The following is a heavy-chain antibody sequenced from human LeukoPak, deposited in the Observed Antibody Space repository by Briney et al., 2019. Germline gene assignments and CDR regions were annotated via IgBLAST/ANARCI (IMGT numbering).Heavy chain of an antibody. CDR3: ARDNDHGTFQAENY. Sequence: ASVKVSCKASGHSFSNFGISWVRQAPGQGLEWVAWIIAVTGITNYAQKFQGRVTVTTDTSTSTADMELRGLRSDDTAVYYCARDNDHGTFQAENYWGPGTLVTVSS. D-gene: IGHD1-1*01. J-gene: IGHJ4*02. CDR1: GHSFSNFG. CDR2: IIAVTGIT. V-gene: IGHV1-18*01.